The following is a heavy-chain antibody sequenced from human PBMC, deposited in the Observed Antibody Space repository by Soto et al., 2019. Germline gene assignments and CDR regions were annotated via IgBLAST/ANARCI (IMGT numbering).Heavy chain of an antibody. V-gene: IGHV4-59*08. J-gene: IGHJ5*02. D-gene: IGHD3-3*02. Sequence: SETLSLTCTVSGGSISGYYWSWIRQPPGKGLEWIGYIYYSGSTYYNPSLKSRVTISVDTSKNQFSLKLSSVTAADTAVYYCASPKIAFYNWFDPWGQGTLVTVSS. CDR2: IYYSGST. CDR3: ASPKIAFYNWFDP. CDR1: GGSISGYY.